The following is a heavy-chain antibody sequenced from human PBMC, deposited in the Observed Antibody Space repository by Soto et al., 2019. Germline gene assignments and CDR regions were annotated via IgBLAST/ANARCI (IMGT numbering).Heavy chain of an antibody. J-gene: IGHJ5*02. CDR3: AKPFLWLGELLGWLDP. CDR2: ISGSGGST. D-gene: IGHD3-10*01. Sequence: EVQLLESGGGLVQPGGSLRLSGTASGFTFSSYAMSWVRQAPGKGLEWVSAISGSGGSTYYADSVKGRFTISRDNSKNTLYLQMNSLRAEDTAVYYCAKPFLWLGELLGWLDPWGQGTLVTVSS. V-gene: IGHV3-23*01. CDR1: GFTFSSYA.